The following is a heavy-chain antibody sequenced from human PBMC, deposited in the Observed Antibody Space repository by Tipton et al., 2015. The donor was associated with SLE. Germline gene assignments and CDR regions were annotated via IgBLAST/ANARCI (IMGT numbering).Heavy chain of an antibody. CDR3: AREGTTVTTAFQH. V-gene: IGHV3-11*05. CDR1: GGSISSGSYY. CDR2: ISSSSSYT. J-gene: IGHJ1*01. Sequence: LSLTCTVSGGSISSGSYYWSWIRQAPGKGLEWGSYISSSSSYTNYADSVKGRFTISRDNAKNSLYLQMNSLRAEDTALYYCAREGTTVTTAFQHWGQGTTVTVSS. D-gene: IGHD4-17*01.